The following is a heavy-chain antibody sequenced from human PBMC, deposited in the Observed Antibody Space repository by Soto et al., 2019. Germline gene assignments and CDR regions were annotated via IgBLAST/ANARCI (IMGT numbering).Heavy chain of an antibody. CDR1: GFTFSTYV. CDR3: AKGGWLHDY. V-gene: IGHV3-23*01. Sequence: EVQLLESGGGLVQPGGSLRLSCAASGFTFSTYVMTWVRQAPGKGLEWVSAISASGGDTYYAASVKGRPTLSRDNSKNTLYLQMNSLRVEDTAIYYCAKGGWLHDYGAKGTLVTLSA. J-gene: IGHJ4*02. D-gene: IGHD6-19*01. CDR2: ISASGGDT.